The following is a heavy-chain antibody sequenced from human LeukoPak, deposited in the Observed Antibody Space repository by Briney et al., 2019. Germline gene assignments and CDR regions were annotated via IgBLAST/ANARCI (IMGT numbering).Heavy chain of an antibody. Sequence: QPGGSLRLSCTASGFSSRTHWMSWVRQAPGKGLEWVANIRQDGGEKYYGDSLKGRFTISRDNDKNSLYLQMNSLRADDTAIYYCTRQGDWNIEFWGQGTLVTVSS. CDR1: GFSSRTHW. D-gene: IGHD1/OR15-1a*01. CDR3: TRQGDWNIEF. J-gene: IGHJ4*02. V-gene: IGHV3-7*03. CDR2: IRQDGGEK.